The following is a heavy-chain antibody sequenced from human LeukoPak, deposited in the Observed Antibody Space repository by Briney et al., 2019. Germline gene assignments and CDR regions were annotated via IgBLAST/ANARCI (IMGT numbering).Heavy chain of an antibody. Sequence: GGSLRLSCAASGFTFSNYNMNWVRQAPGKGLEWVSSISSSGSYIYYADSMKGRFAISRDNAKNSLYLQMNSLRAEDTAVYYCASRASCGGDCYQFDYWGQGTLVPVSS. CDR2: ISSSGSYI. V-gene: IGHV3-21*01. CDR3: ASRASCGGDCYQFDY. CDR1: GFTFSNYN. J-gene: IGHJ4*02. D-gene: IGHD2-21*02.